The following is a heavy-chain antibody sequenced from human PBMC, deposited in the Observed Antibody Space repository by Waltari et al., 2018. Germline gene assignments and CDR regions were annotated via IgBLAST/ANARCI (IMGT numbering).Heavy chain of an antibody. CDR2: IQYDGSIK. CDR1: GFTLGNYG. V-gene: IGHV3-33*05. D-gene: IGHD6-13*01. Sequence: QVHVVESGGGVVQPGGSLRLSCAASGFTLGNYGMNWVRQAPGRGVEWVEVIQYDGSIKNYADAGKGRFTISRENSKNTLYLEMKSLRAEDTAVYYCAREYSRICFHALDGWGQGTAVTVSS. CDR3: AREYSRICFHALDG. J-gene: IGHJ6*02.